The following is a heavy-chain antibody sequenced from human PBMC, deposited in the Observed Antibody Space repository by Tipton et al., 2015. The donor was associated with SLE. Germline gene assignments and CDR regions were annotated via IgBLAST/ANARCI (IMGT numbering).Heavy chain of an antibody. CDR1: GFTFSSYW. CDR2: ISYDGSNK. D-gene: IGHD3-3*01. Sequence: SLRLSCAASGFTFSSYWMHWVRQAPGKGLEWVAVISYDGSNKYYADSVKGRFTISRDNSKNTLYLQMNSLRAEDTAVYYCARVFTIFGVVIPASAFDIWGQGTMVTVSS. V-gene: IGHV3-30-3*01. J-gene: IGHJ3*02. CDR3: ARVFTIFGVVIPASAFDI.